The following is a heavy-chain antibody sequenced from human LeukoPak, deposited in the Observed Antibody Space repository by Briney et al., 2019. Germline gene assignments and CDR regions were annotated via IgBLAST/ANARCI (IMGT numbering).Heavy chain of an antibody. CDR2: VYATGNT. J-gene: IGHJ4*02. CDR1: GTSINRGTHY. Sequence: SETLSLTCSVSGTSINRGTHYWSWVRQAAGKGLEWIGRVYATGNTNYNPSLWSRLSISIDTSRNQFSLRLGSVTAADTAIYYCARDRSYYSDTGADYWGQGKMVIVSS. D-gene: IGHD2-8*02. CDR3: ARDRSYYSDTGADY. V-gene: IGHV4-61*02.